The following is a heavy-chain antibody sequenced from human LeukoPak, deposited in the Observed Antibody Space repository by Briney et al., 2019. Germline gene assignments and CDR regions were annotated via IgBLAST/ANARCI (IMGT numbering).Heavy chain of an antibody. CDR2: IYPGDSDT. D-gene: IGHD6-13*01. CDR1: GYSFTSYW. Sequence: GESLKISYKGSGYSFTSYWIGWVRQMPGKGLEWMGIIYPGDSDTRYSPSFQGQVTISADKSISTAYLQWSSLKASDTAMYYCASRPLLSSAAAESPGAFDIWGQGTMVTVSS. V-gene: IGHV5-51*01. J-gene: IGHJ3*02. CDR3: ASRPLLSSAAAESPGAFDI.